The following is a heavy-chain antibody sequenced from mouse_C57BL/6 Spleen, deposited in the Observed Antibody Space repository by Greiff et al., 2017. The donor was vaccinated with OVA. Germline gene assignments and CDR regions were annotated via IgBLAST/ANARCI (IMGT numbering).Heavy chain of an antibody. CDR1: GFTFSSYG. Sequence: EVNLVESGGDLVKPGGSLKLSCAASGFTFSSYGMSWVRQTPDKRLEWVATISSGGSYTYYPDSVKGRFTISRDNAKNTLYLQMSSLKSEDTAMYYCARVYSNYAMDYWGQGTSVTVSS. J-gene: IGHJ4*01. V-gene: IGHV5-6*01. CDR2: ISSGGSYT. D-gene: IGHD2-5*01. CDR3: ARVYSNYAMDY.